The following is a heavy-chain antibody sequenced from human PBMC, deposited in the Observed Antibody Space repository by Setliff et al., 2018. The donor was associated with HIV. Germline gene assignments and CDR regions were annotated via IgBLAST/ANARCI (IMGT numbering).Heavy chain of an antibody. CDR2: INHSGST. J-gene: IGHJ4*02. Sequence: PSETLSLTCAAYGGSFSGYYWSWIRQPPGKGLGWIGEINHSGSTNYNPSLKSRVTISVDTSKNQFSLKLSSVTAADTAVYYCARGRRGYSYANFDYWGQGTLVTSPQ. D-gene: IGHD5-18*01. CDR3: ARGRRGYSYANFDY. CDR1: GGSFSGYY. V-gene: IGHV4-34*01.